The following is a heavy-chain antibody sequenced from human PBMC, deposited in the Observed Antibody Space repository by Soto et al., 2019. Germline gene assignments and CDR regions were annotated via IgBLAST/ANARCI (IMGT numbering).Heavy chain of an antibody. Sequence: QVQLVQSGAEVKKPGASVKVSCKASGYTFTSYYMHWVRQAPGQGLEWMGIINPSGGSTSYAQKFQGRVTMTRDTSTSTVYMALSSLRSEDTAVYYCARLSGYCISTSCYEDYYYGMDVWGQGTTVTVSS. CDR1: GYTFTSYY. CDR3: ARLSGYCISTSCYEDYYYGMDV. V-gene: IGHV1-46*01. CDR2: INPSGGST. D-gene: IGHD2-2*01. J-gene: IGHJ6*02.